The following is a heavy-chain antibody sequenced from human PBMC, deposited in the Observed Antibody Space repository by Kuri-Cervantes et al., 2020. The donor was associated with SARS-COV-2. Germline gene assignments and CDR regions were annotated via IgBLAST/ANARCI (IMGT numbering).Heavy chain of an antibody. CDR2: INHSGST. Sequence: LRLSCTVSGGSISSSDYYWDWIRRPPGKGLEWIGEINHSGSTNYNPSLKSRVTISVDTSKNQFSLKLSSVTAADTAVYYCARARLVGAVIFDYWGQGTLVTVSS. D-gene: IGHD1-26*01. CDR1: GGSISSSDYY. V-gene: IGHV4-30-4*08. J-gene: IGHJ4*02. CDR3: ARARLVGAVIFDY.